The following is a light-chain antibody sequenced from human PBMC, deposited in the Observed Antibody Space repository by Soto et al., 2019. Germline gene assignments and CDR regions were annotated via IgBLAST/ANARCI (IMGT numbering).Light chain of an antibody. Sequence: DIQMTQSPSSLSSSAGERATITCRASQSISSYLIWYQQKPGKAPKLLIYAASSLQSGVPSRFSGSGAGTDYTLTISSLQHDDVATFYCHQSYSTPYTFGRGTKLEIK. CDR3: HQSYSTPYT. CDR1: QSISSY. CDR2: AAS. J-gene: IGKJ2*01. V-gene: IGKV1-39*01.